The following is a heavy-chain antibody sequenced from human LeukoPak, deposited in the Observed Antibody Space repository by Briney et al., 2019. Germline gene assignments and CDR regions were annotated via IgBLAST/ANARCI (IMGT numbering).Heavy chain of an antibody. Sequence: ASVKVSCKASGYTFTSYDINWVRQATGQGLEWMGWMNPNSGNTGYAQKFQGRVTMTRNTSISTAYMELSSLRSEDTAVYYCARDSSPRSGSYYTTGYGMDVWGQGTTVTVSS. D-gene: IGHD3-10*01. CDR2: MNPNSGNT. CDR3: ARDSSPRSGSYYTTGYGMDV. CDR1: GYTFTSYD. V-gene: IGHV1-8*01. J-gene: IGHJ6*02.